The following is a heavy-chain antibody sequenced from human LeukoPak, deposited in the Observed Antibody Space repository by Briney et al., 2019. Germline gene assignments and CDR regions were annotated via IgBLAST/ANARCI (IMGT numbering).Heavy chain of an antibody. CDR1: GYSISSSYY. V-gene: IGHV4-38-2*01. CDR3: ARGPDSYGHDY. Sequence: PSETLSLTCAVSGYSISSSYYWGWIRQPPGKGLEWIGSIYHSGSTYYNPSLKSRVTISVDTSKNQFSLKLSSVTAADTAVYYCARGPDSYGHDYWGQGTLVTVSS. CDR2: IYHSGST. D-gene: IGHD5-18*01. J-gene: IGHJ4*02.